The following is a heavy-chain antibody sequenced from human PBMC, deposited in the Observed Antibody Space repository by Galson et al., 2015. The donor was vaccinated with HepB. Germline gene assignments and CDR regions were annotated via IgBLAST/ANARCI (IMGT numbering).Heavy chain of an antibody. Sequence: SVKVSCKASGYTFITYGISWVRQAPGQGLEWMGWISPYNGNTNYAQKVQGRVTMTTDTSTSRAYMELRSLRSDDTAVYYCARDETYYYDSSGDYPRIVNYWGQGTLVTVSS. CDR2: ISPYNGNT. CDR3: ARDETYYYDSSGDYPRIVNY. CDR1: GYTFITYG. D-gene: IGHD3-22*01. V-gene: IGHV1-18*01. J-gene: IGHJ4*02.